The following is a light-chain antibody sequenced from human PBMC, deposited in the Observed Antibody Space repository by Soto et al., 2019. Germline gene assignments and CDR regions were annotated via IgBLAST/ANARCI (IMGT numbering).Light chain of an antibody. Sequence: DIVMTQSPLSLPVTPGEPASISCRPSQSLLHSSGYNYLEWYLQKPGQSPQLLIYLGSNRASRVPDRFSGGGSGTDFTLKISRVEAEDVGFYYCMQALQSPFTFGPGTKVDIK. CDR1: QSLLHSSGYNY. CDR2: LGS. CDR3: MQALQSPFT. V-gene: IGKV2-28*01. J-gene: IGKJ3*01.